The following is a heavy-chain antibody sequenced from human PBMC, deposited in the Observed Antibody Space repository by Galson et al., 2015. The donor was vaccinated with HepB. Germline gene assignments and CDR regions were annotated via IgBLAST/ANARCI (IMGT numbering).Heavy chain of an antibody. J-gene: IGHJ4*02. CDR1: GFTFSSYA. Sequence: SLRLSCAASGFTFSSYAMSWVRQAPGKGLEWVGFIRSKAYGGTTEYAASVKGRFTISRDDSKSIAYLQMNSLKTEDTAVYYCTRDDDVLLWFGELDYWGQGTLVTVSS. V-gene: IGHV3-49*04. CDR2: IRSKAYGGTT. CDR3: TRDDDVLLWFGELDY. D-gene: IGHD3-10*01.